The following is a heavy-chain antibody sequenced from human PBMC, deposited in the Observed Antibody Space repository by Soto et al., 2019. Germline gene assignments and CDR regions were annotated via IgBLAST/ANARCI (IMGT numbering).Heavy chain of an antibody. CDR3: AREKISGGSTWYGWRY. J-gene: IGHJ4*02. Sequence: QVQLQESGPGLVKPSETLSLTCTVSGGSISSYYWSWIRQPPGKGLEWIGYIYNTGTTNYNPSLKGRATISVDTSKNQFSLNVKSVTAADTAVYYCAREKISGGSTWYGWRYWGQGIRVTVSS. CDR2: IYNTGTT. D-gene: IGHD6-13*01. CDR1: GGSISSYY. V-gene: IGHV4-59*01.